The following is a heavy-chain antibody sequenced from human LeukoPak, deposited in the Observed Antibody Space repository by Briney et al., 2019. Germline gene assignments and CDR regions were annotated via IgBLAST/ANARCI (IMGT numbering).Heavy chain of an antibody. CDR1: GFTFSSYA. CDR3: ARDMAGFDY. Sequence: GGSLRLSCAASGFTFSSYAMHWVRQAPGKGLEWVAVISYDGSNKYYADSVKGRFTISRDNSKNTLYLQMNSLSAEDTAVYYCARDMAGFDYWGQGTLVTVSS. J-gene: IGHJ4*02. CDR2: ISYDGSNK. V-gene: IGHV3-30-3*01. D-gene: IGHD5-24*01.